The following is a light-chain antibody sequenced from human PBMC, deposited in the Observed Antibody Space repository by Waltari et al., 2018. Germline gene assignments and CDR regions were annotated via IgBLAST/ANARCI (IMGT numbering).Light chain of an antibody. V-gene: IGKV3-11*01. J-gene: IGKJ4*01. Sequence: EIVLTQSPATLSLSPGVRATLSCRASQSVSNFLAWYQQKPGQAPRLLIYEASKRATGIPARFSGSGSGTDFTLTINSLEPEDFAVYYCQQRSNWPPLTFGGGTKVEIK. CDR3: QQRSNWPPLT. CDR1: QSVSNF. CDR2: EAS.